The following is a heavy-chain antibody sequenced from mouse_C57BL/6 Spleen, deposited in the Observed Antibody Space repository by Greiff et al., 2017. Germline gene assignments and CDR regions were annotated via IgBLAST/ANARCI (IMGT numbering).Heavy chain of an antibody. CDR1: GFNIKDYY. CDR3: ARSFYGSRYFDV. J-gene: IGHJ1*03. D-gene: IGHD1-1*01. Sequence: EVQGVESGAELVKPGASVKLSCTASGFNIKDYYMHWVKQRTEQGLEWIGRIDPEDGDTKYAPKFQGKATITADTSSNTSYLQLSSLTSEDTAVYYCARSFYGSRYFDVWGTGTTVTVSS. V-gene: IGHV14-2*01. CDR2: IDPEDGDT.